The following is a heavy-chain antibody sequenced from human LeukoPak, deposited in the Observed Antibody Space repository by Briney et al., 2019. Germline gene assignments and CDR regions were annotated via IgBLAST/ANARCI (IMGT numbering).Heavy chain of an antibody. D-gene: IGHD3-16*01. J-gene: IGHJ4*02. CDR3: AKEPGEGGSAFDY. V-gene: IGHV3-23*01. CDR2: ISSGGST. CDR1: GFTFSSYA. Sequence: GGSLRLSCAASGFTFSSYAMSWVRQAPGKGLEWVSTISSGGSTYYGDSVKGRFTISRDNSKKTVYLQMSSLTIEDTAVYYCAKEPGEGGSAFDYWGQGTLVTVYS.